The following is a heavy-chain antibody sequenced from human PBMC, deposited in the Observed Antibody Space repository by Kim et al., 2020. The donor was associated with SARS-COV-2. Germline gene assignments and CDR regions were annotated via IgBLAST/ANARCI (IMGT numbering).Heavy chain of an antibody. CDR1: GYTFTGYY. J-gene: IGHJ6*02. CDR3: ASWCGSSTSCYSAGWDYYYYGMDV. CDR2: INPNSGGT. V-gene: IGHV1-2*02. Sequence: ASVKVSCKASGYTFTGYYMHWVRQAPGQGLEWMGWINPNSGGTNYAQKFQGRVTMTRDTSISTAYMELSRLRSDDTAVYYCASWCGSSTSCYSAGWDYYYYGMDVWGQGTTVTVSS. D-gene: IGHD2-2*02.